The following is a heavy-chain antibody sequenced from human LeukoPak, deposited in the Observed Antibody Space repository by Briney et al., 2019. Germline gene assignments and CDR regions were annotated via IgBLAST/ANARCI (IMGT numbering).Heavy chain of an antibody. Sequence: PGGSLRLSCAASGFTFSSYSMNWVRQAPGKGLEWVSSISSSSSYIYYADSVKGRFTISRDNAKNSLYLQMNSLRAEDTAVYYCARTTVTTPYYFDYWGQGTLVTVSS. V-gene: IGHV3-21*01. CDR1: GFTFSSYS. D-gene: IGHD4-17*01. CDR2: ISSSSSYI. CDR3: ARTTVTTPYYFDY. J-gene: IGHJ4*02.